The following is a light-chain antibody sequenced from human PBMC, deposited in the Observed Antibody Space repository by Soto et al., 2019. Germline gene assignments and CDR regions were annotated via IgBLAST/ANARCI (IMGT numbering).Light chain of an antibody. Sequence: QSVLTQPPSASGTPGQRVTISCSGSSSNIGSGTVHWHQQLPGTAPYLLSYYLNQWPSGVPDRFSGSKSGTSASLAISGLQSEDEADYYCASWYDTLNGRYVFGTGTKVTVL. CDR1: SSNIGSGT. V-gene: IGLV1-44*01. CDR3: ASWYDTLNGRYV. CDR2: YLN. J-gene: IGLJ1*01.